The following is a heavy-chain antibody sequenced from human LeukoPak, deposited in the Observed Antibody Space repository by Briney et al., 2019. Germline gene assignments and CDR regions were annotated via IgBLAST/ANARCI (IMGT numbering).Heavy chain of an antibody. CDR1: GFTFSSYG. CDR2: IWYDGSNK. D-gene: IGHD6-6*01. CDR3: AKDSSYSSSSGDFDY. V-gene: IGHV3-33*06. Sequence: SGGSLRLSCAASGFTFSSYGMHWVRQAPGKGLEWVAVIWYDGSNKYYADSVKGRFTISRDNSKNTLYLQMNSLRAEDTAVNYCAKDSSYSSSSGDFDYWGQGTLVTVSS. J-gene: IGHJ4*02.